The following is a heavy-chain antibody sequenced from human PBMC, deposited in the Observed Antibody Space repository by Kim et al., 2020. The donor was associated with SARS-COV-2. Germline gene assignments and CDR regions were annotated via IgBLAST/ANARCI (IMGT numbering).Heavy chain of an antibody. CDR2: ISWDGGST. J-gene: IGHJ4*02. D-gene: IGHD2-2*01. CDR1: GFTFDDYT. CDR3: AKDFCSSTSCYVGWWGSSSWYSYFDY. V-gene: IGHV3-43*01. Sequence: GGSLRLSCAASGFTFDDYTMHWVRQAPGKGLEWVSLISWDGGSTYYADSVKGRFTISRDNSKNSLYLQMNSLRTEDTALYYCAKDFCSSTSCYVGWWGSSSWYSYFDYWGQGTLVTVSS.